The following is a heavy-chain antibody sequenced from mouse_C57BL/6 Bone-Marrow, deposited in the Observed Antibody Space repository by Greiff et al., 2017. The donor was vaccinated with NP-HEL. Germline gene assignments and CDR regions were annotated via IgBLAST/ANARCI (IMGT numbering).Heavy chain of an antibody. D-gene: IGHD4-1*01. Sequence: DVHLVESGGGLVKPGGSLKLSCAASGFTFSSYTMSWVRQTPEKRLEWVATISGGGGNTYYPDSVKGRFTISRDNAKNTLYLQMSSLRSEDTALYYCARRLGRRFAYWGQGTLVTVSA. V-gene: IGHV5-9*01. CDR3: ARRLGRRFAY. J-gene: IGHJ3*01. CDR2: ISGGGGNT. CDR1: GFTFSSYT.